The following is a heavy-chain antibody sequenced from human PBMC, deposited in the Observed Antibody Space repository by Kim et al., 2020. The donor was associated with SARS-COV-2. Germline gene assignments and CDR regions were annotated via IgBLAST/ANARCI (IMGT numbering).Heavy chain of an antibody. Sequence: GGSLRLSCAASGFTFSSYWMSWVRQAPGKGLEWVANIKQDGSEKYYVDSVKGRFTISRDNAKNSLYLQMNSLRAEDTAVYYCARYNRITMVRGVITRYYFDYWGQGTLVTVSS. CDR2: IKQDGSEK. CDR3: ARYNRITMVRGVITRYYFDY. CDR1: GFTFSSYW. D-gene: IGHD3-10*01. J-gene: IGHJ4*02. V-gene: IGHV3-7*01.